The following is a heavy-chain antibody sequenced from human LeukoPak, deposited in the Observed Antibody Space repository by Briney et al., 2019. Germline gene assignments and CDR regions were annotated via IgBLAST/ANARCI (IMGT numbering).Heavy chain of an antibody. D-gene: IGHD1-26*01. V-gene: IGHV1-2*02. CDR1: GYTFTGYY. Sequence: GASVKVSCKASGYTFTGYYLHWVRQAPGHGLEWPGWINPNSGATNYAQQLLRRVTMTRDTSIGTAYMELSRLRSDDTAVYYGARANRVGATPAEPYFDYWGQGTLVTVSS. CDR3: ARANRVGATPAEPYFDY. CDR2: INPNSGAT. J-gene: IGHJ4*02.